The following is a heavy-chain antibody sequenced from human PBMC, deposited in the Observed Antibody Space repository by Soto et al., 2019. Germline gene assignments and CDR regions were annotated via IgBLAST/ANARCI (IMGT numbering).Heavy chain of an antibody. Sequence: QVQLEESGGGVVQPGRSLRLSCAASGFRFSTTGIHWVRQAPGKGLEWVAVIPFDGRNERYSDSVKGRFTISRDNAKNTVYLQMNSLRRDDTAVYFCAKDGIYRGLDYWGQGTLVTVSS. D-gene: IGHD4-4*01. V-gene: IGHV3-30*18. CDR1: GFRFSTTG. CDR2: IPFDGRNE. CDR3: AKDGIYRGLDY. J-gene: IGHJ4*02.